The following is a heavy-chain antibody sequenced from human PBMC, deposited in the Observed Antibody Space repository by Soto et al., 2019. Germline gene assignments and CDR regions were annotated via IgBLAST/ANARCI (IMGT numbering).Heavy chain of an antibody. CDR1: GFTFSNAW. CDR3: TTDRVYSNYDWGVYYYMDV. J-gene: IGHJ6*03. D-gene: IGHD4-4*01. V-gene: IGHV3-15*01. Sequence: EVQLVESGGGLVKPGGSLRLSCAASGFTFSNAWMNWVRQAPGKGLEWVGGIKSKTDGGTTDYAAPVKGRFTISRDDSKNTLYLQMNSLKTEDTAVYYCTTDRVYSNYDWGVYYYMDVWGKGTTVTVSS. CDR2: IKSKTDGGTT.